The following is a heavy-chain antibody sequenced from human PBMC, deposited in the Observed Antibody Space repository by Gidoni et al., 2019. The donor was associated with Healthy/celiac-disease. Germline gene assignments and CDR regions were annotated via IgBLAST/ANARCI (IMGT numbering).Heavy chain of an antibody. CDR1: GYSFTSYW. CDR2: IYPVDSDT. V-gene: IGHV5-51*01. D-gene: IGHD3-10*01. J-gene: IGHJ6*02. CDR3: ARGGYYGSGSYWDYYYYGMDV. Sequence: EVQRVQSGAAVKKPGESRKISCKGSGYSFTSYWIGWVRQMPGKGLEWMGIIYPVDSDTRYSPSFQGQVTISADKSISTAYLQWSSLKASDTAMYYCARGGYYGSGSYWDYYYYGMDVWGQGTTVTVSS.